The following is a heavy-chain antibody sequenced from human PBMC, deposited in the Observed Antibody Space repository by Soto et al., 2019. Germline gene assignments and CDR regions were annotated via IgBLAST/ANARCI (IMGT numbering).Heavy chain of an antibody. CDR2: IWYDGSNK. V-gene: IGHV3-33*01. D-gene: IGHD4-4*01. Sequence: GGSLRLSCAASGFTFSSYGMHWVRQAPGKGLEWVAVIWYDGSNKYYAGSVKGRFTISRDNSKNTLYLQMNSLRAEDTAVYYCARDDYRYYYYGMDVWGQGTTVTVSS. CDR3: ARDDYRYYYYGMDV. CDR1: GFTFSSYG. J-gene: IGHJ6*02.